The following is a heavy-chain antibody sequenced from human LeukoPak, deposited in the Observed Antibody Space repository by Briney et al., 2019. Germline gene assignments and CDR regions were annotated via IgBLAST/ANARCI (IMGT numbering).Heavy chain of an antibody. V-gene: IGHV1-18*01. CDR2: ISAYNGNT. J-gene: IGHJ6*02. CDR1: GYTFTSYG. Sequence: ASVKVSCKASGYTFTSYGISWVRQAPGQGLEWMGWISAYNGNTNYAQKLQGRVTMTTDISTSTAYMELRSLRSDDTAVYYCAMASDCSGGSCYTANYYYYGMDVWGQGTTVTVSS. CDR3: AMASDCSGGSCYTANYYYYGMDV. D-gene: IGHD2-15*01.